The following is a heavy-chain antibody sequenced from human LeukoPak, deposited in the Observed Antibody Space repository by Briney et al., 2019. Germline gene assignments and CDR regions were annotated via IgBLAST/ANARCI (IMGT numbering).Heavy chain of an antibody. CDR2: IYYSGST. D-gene: IGHD2-2*01. J-gene: IGHJ4*02. CDR3: ARQYCSSTNCYYFDY. Sequence: SETLSLTCTVFGGSISSYFWSWIRQPPGKGLEWIGYIYYSGSTNYNPSLKSRVTISVDTSKNQFSLTLSSVTAADTAVYYCARQYCSSTNCYYFDYWGQGTLVTVSS. V-gene: IGHV4-59*01. CDR1: GGSISSYF.